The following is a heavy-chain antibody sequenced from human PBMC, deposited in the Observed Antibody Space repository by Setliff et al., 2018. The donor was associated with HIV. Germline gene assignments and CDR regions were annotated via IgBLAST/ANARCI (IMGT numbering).Heavy chain of an antibody. Sequence: ASVKVSCKASGYTFTGYYIHWVRQAPGQGLQWMGRINPNIGSTNYAQNLQGRATMTRDTSVNTAFMELSNLRSGDTAVYYCARDYRTTDILSSGYMDVWGKGTTVTVSS. J-gene: IGHJ6*03. CDR2: INPNIGST. D-gene: IGHD3-9*01. CDR1: GYTFTGYY. CDR3: ARDYRTTDILSSGYMDV. V-gene: IGHV1-2*06.